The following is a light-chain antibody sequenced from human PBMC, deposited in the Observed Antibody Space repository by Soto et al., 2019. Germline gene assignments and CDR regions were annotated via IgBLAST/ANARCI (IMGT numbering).Light chain of an antibody. CDR2: GAS. Sequence: EIVWTQSPGNLSLYPGERATLSCLASQSVSSSYLAWYQQKPGQAPRLLIYGASSRATGIPDRFSGSGSGTDFTLTISRLEPEDFAVYYCQQYGSSPLTFGGGTKVDIK. J-gene: IGKJ4*01. CDR1: QSVSSSY. CDR3: QQYGSSPLT. V-gene: IGKV3-20*01.